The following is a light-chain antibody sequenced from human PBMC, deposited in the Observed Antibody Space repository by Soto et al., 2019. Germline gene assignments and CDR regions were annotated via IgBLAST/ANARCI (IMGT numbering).Light chain of an antibody. J-gene: IGLJ2*01. CDR2: KDS. CDR1: VLAKKY. Sequence: SYELTQPSSVSVSPGQTARITCSGDVLAKKYARWFQQMPGQAPVLVIYKDSERPSGIPERFSGSSSWTTVTLTISGAQVEDEADYYCYSAADNGVVFGGGTKLTVL. CDR3: YSAADNGVV. V-gene: IGLV3-27*01.